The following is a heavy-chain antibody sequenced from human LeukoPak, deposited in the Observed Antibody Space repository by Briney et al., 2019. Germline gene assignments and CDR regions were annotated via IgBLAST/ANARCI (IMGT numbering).Heavy chain of an antibody. CDR1: GFTFSSYA. J-gene: IGHJ6*03. CDR2: ISGSGGST. Sequence: PGGSLRLSCAASGFTFSSYAMSWVRQAPGRGLEWVSAISGSGGSTYYADSVKGRFTISRDNSKNTLYLQMNSLRAEDTAVYYCAKAFSYHYYYYMDVWGKGTTVTVSS. V-gene: IGHV3-23*01. CDR3: AKAFSYHYYYYMDV.